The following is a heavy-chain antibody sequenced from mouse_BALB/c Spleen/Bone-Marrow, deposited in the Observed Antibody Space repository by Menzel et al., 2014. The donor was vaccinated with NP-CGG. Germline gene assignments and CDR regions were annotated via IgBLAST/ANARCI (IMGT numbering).Heavy chain of an antibody. J-gene: IGHJ3*01. CDR1: GFTFSNYG. Sequence: EVKVVESGGGLVKSGGSLKLSCAASGFTFSNYGMSWARQTPEKKLEWVATISGGGSYTFYSDSVKGRFTISRDNAKNNLYLQLSSLRSEDTAVYYCARHAYYDQTEVSFIYWGQGTLVTVSA. CDR3: ARHAYYDQTEVSFIY. D-gene: IGHD2-4*01. V-gene: IGHV5-9-2*01. CDR2: ISGGGSYT.